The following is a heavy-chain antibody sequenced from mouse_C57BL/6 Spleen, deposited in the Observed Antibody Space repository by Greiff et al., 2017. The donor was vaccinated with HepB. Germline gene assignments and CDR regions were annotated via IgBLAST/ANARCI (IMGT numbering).Heavy chain of an antibody. D-gene: IGHD2-5*01. CDR3: ARGRSNPAWFAY. CDR2: IDPSDSYT. Sequence: QVQLQQPGAELVKPGASVKLSCKASGYTFTSYWMQWVKQRPGQGLEWIGEIDPSDSYTNYNQKFKSKATLTVDTSSSTAYMQLSSLTSEDSAVYYCARGRSNPAWFAYWGQGTLVTVSA. V-gene: IGHV1-50*01. CDR1: GYTFTSYW. J-gene: IGHJ3*01.